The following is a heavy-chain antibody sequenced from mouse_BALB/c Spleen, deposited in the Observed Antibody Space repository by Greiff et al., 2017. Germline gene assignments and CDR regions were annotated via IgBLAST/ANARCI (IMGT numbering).Heavy chain of an antibody. CDR3: ARSRDYDQGYAMDY. CDR2: IFPGSGNT. Sequence: QVQLKESGPELVKPGASVKISCKASGYSFTSYYIHWVKQRPGQGLEWIGWIFPGSGNTKYNEKFKGKATLTADTSSSTAYMQLSSLTSEDSAVYFCARSRDYDQGYAMDYWGQGTSVTVSS. CDR1: GYSFTSYY. J-gene: IGHJ4*01. V-gene: IGHV1-66*01. D-gene: IGHD2-4*01.